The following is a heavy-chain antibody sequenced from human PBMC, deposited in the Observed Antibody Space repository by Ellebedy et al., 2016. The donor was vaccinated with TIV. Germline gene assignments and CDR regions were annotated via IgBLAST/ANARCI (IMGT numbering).Heavy chain of an antibody. CDR1: GYAFSSYA. CDR2: LSSNGRDP. Sequence: GESLKISCEASGYAFSSYAMHWVRQAPGTGLEWVAVLSSNGRDPYFADSVNGRLTISRDNSRNTVYLQLNSVTLEDTAVYYCARGGGPYSYGGKNWFDSWGQGTLVTVSS. J-gene: IGHJ5*01. D-gene: IGHD5-18*01. CDR3: ARGGGPYSYGGKNWFDS. V-gene: IGHV3-30*04.